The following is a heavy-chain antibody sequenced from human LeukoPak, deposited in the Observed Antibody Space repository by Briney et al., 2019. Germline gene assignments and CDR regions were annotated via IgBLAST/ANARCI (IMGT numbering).Heavy chain of an antibody. CDR1: GFTFSSYS. D-gene: IGHD3-10*01. CDR3: ARGVRGVIRAFDY. Sequence: GGSLRLSCAASGFTFSSYSMNWVRQAPGKGLEWVSSISSSSSYIYYADSVKGRFTISRDNAKNSLYLQMNSLRAEDTAVYYCARGVRGVIRAFDYWGQGTLVTVSS. V-gene: IGHV3-21*01. J-gene: IGHJ4*02. CDR2: ISSSSSYI.